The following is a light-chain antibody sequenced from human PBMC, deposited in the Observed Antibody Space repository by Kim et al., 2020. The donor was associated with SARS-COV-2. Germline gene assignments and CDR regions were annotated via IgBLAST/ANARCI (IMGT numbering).Light chain of an antibody. Sequence: SELTQDPAVSVALGQTVRITCQGDSLRSYYATWYQQRPRQAPVLVIYGRNNRPSGIPDRFSGSTSGNTASLTISGAQAEDEADFYCQSRDSGGNVLFGGGTQLTVL. CDR1: SLRSYY. J-gene: IGLJ2*01. CDR3: QSRDSGGNVL. V-gene: IGLV3-19*01. CDR2: GRN.